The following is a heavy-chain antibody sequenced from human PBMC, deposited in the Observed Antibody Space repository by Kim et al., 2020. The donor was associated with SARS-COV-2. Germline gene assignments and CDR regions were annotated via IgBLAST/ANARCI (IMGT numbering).Heavy chain of an antibody. D-gene: IGHD5-12*01. CDR3: ASTRYSGYDWDQNNWFDP. V-gene: IGHV4-31*03. Sequence: SETLSLTCTVSGGSISSGGYYWSWIRQHPGKGLEWIGYIYYSGSTYYNPPLKSRVTISVDTSKNQFSLKLSSVTAADTAVYYCASTRYSGYDWDQNNWFDPWGQGTLVTVSS. CDR1: GGSISSGGYY. CDR2: IYYSGST. J-gene: IGHJ5*02.